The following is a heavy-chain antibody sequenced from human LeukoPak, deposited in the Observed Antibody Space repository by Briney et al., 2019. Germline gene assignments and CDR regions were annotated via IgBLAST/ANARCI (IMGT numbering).Heavy chain of an antibody. D-gene: IGHD3-16*01. J-gene: IGHJ4*02. V-gene: IGHV3-53*01. Sequence: GGSLRLSCAASGFTVSNNYMSWVRQAPGKGLEWVSVIYSGGSTYYTDSVKGRFTISRDTSKNTLYLQMNSLRAEDTAVYYCATVRGSSSSTWNADSWGQGTLVTVSS. CDR1: GFTVSNNY. CDR3: ATVRGSSSSTWNADS. CDR2: IYSGGST.